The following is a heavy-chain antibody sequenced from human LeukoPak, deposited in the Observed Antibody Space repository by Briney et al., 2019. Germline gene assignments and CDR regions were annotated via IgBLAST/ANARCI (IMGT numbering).Heavy chain of an antibody. CDR1: GYSFTSYW. J-gene: IGHJ3*02. CDR2: IYPGDSDT. CDR3: ARSNNGRGWYGVNRAFDI. D-gene: IGHD6-19*01. V-gene: IGHV5-51*01. Sequence: GESLKISCKGSGYSFTSYWIGWVRQMPGKGLEWMGIIYPGDSDTRYSPSSQGQVTISADKSISTAYLQWSSLKASDTAMYYCARSNNGRGWYGVNRAFDIWGQGTMVTVSS.